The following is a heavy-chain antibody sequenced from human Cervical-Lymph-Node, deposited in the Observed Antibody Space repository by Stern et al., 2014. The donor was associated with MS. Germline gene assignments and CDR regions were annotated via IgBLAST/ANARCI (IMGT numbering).Heavy chain of an antibody. CDR3: ARAAVTGMEPFDY. Sequence: VQLVDSGGGLVQPGRSLRLSCVGSGFTFDDHAMSWVRQPPGKALECVSSITWNSVTVGYADSVKGRFTISRDNAKNSLYLRMNSLRPEDTALYYCARAAVTGMEPFDYWGQGTLVTVSS. V-gene: IGHV3-9*01. CDR2: ITWNSVTV. J-gene: IGHJ4*02. CDR1: GFTFDDHA. D-gene: IGHD6-19*01.